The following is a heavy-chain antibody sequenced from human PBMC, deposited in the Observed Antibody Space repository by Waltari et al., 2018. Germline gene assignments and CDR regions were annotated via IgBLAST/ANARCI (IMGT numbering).Heavy chain of an antibody. D-gene: IGHD7-27*01. V-gene: IGHV3-74*03. J-gene: IGHJ4*02. CDR1: GFTFSRYW. CDR2: IESDESRT. Sequence: EVQLVESGGALVQPGGSLRLSCATSGFTFSRYWMHWVRQAPGKGLMWVSHIESDESRTTYADSAKGRFTISRDNAKNTVYLQMNSLRDEDTAVYYCVRDEPGDGLDYWGQGTLVTVSS. CDR3: VRDEPGDGLDY.